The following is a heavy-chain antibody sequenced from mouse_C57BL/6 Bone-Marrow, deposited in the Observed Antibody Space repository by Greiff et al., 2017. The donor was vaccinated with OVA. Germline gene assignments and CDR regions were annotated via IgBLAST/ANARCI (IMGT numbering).Heavy chain of an antibody. D-gene: IGHD1-1*01. CDR2: INPSSGYT. V-gene: IGHV1-7*01. CDR3: ARTTVVAHWYFDV. CDR1: GYTFTSYW. Sequence: VQVVESGAELAKPGASVKLSCKASGYTFTSYWMHWVKQRPGQGLEWIGYINPSSGYTKYNQKFKDKATLTADKSSSTAYMQLSSLTYEDSAVYYCARTTVVAHWYFDVWGTGTTVTVSS. J-gene: IGHJ1*03.